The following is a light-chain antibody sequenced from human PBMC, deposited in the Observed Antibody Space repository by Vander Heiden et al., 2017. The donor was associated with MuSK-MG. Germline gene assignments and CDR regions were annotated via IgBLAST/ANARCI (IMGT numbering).Light chain of an antibody. Sequence: DIQMNQSQSCLSASVGDRVTITCQAGEDISNKLNWSQQKPGTATKLLIYGASYLQTGVPSKFSGSWSWTDFTFTISSRQPENIATYSCGQEDNLPFTFGHGTKVDIK. J-gene: IGKJ3*01. CDR1: EDISNK. V-gene: IGKV1-33*01. CDR2: GAS. CDR3: GQEDNLPFT.